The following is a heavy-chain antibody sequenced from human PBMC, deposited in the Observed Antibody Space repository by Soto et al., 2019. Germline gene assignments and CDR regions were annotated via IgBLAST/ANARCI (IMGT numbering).Heavy chain of an antibody. CDR3: AREMATTGPFDY. V-gene: IGHV4-30-4*01. J-gene: IGHJ4*02. CDR2: IYYSGST. CDR1: GGSISSGDYY. D-gene: IGHD1-1*01. Sequence: SETLSLTCTVSGGSISSGDYYWSWIRQPPGKGLEWIGYIYYSGSTYYNPSLKSRVTISVDTSKNQFSLKLSSMTAADTAVYYCAREMATTGPFDYWGKGTLVTV.